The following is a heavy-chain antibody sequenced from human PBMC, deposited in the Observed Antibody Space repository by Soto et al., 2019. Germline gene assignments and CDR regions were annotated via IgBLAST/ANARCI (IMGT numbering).Heavy chain of an antibody. Sequence: GGSLRLSCAASGVTVSTNYMSWVCQAPGKVLERVSVIYSGGTTYFADVVKGRFTISRDNSKNTLYLKMSSLRAEDTAVYFCAIAASYYGLDVWGQGTTVTVSS. D-gene: IGHD6-25*01. CDR2: IYSGGTT. J-gene: IGHJ6*02. CDR1: GVTVSTNY. CDR3: AIAASYYGLDV. V-gene: IGHV3-53*01.